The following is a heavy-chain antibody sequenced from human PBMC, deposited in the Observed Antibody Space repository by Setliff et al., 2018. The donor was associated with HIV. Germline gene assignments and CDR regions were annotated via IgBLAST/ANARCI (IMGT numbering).Heavy chain of an antibody. J-gene: IGHJ6*03. D-gene: IGHD2-2*01. CDR2: IYPTDSDT. V-gene: IGHV5-51*01. CDR1: GYSFPSFW. Sequence: GESLKISCQGLGYSFPSFWIGWVRQVPGKGLEWMGIIYPTDSDTRYSPSFQGQVTISADTSISTAYLQWSSLKASDTAVYYCSRASDPSHRMPPTNYYYYMDVWGEGTTVTVSS. CDR3: SRASDPSHRMPPTNYYYYMDV.